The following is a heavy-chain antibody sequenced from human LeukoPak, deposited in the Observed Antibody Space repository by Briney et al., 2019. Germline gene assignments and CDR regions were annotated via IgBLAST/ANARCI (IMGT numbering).Heavy chain of an antibody. V-gene: IGHV1-8*01. CDR1: GYTFTSYD. J-gene: IGHJ4*02. CDR2: MNPNSGNT. D-gene: IGHD6-19*01. CDR3: ARTGGSSGWYEIDY. Sequence: ASVKVSCKASGYTFTSYDINWVRQATGQGLEWMGWMNPNSGNTGHAQKFQGRVTMTRNTSISTAYMELSSLRSEDTAVYYCARTGGSSGWYEIDYWGQGTPVTVSS.